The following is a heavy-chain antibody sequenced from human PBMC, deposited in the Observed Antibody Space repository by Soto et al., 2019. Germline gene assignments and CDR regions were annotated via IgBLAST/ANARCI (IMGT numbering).Heavy chain of an antibody. D-gene: IGHD3-10*01. CDR3: VYGSGSYPDFDY. V-gene: IGHV1-69*02. J-gene: IGHJ4*02. CDR1: GGTFSSYT. Sequence: QVQLVQSGAEVQKPGSSVKVSCKASGGTFSSYTISWVRQAPGQGLEWMGRIIPILGIANYAQKFQGRVTITADKSTSTAYMELSSLRSEDTAVYYCVYGSGSYPDFDYWGQGTLVTVSS. CDR2: IIPILGIA.